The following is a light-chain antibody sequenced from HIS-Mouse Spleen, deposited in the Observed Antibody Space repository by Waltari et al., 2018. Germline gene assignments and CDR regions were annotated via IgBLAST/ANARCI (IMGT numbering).Light chain of an antibody. Sequence: QSALTQPASVSGSPGQSITISCNGTSSDVGSYHLVPWYQQHPGKAPKLMIYEGSKRPSGVSNRFSGSKSGNTASLTISGLQAEDEADYYCCSYAGSSTWVFGGGTKLTVL. CDR2: EGS. CDR1: SSDVGSYHL. V-gene: IGLV2-23*01. J-gene: IGLJ3*02. CDR3: CSYAGSSTWV.